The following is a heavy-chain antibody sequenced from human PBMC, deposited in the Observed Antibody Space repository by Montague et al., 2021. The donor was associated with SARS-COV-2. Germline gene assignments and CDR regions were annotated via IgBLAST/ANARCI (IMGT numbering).Heavy chain of an antibody. V-gene: IGHV3-30-3*01. CDR3: ARDPDYGDSVGIDY. Sequence: SRSLSCAASGFTFSSYAMHWVRQAPGKGLEWVAVISYDGINKYYADSVKGRFTISRDNSKNTLYLQMNSLRAEDTAVYYCARDPDYGDSVGIDYWGQGTLVTVSS. CDR2: ISYDGINK. D-gene: IGHD4-17*01. J-gene: IGHJ4*02. CDR1: GFTFSSYA.